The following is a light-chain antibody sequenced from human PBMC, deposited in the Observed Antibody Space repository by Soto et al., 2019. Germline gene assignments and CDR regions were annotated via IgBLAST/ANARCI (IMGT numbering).Light chain of an antibody. V-gene: IGKV1-9*01. Sequence: DIPLTQSPSLLSASVGDRVTITCRASQGINSYLAWYQQKPGKTPKLLVYAASTLLSGVPSRFSGSGSGTEFTLTMSSLQPEDFATYYCQQLNGYPITFGPCTKVDI. J-gene: IGKJ3*01. CDR1: QGINSY. CDR2: AAS. CDR3: QQLNGYPIT.